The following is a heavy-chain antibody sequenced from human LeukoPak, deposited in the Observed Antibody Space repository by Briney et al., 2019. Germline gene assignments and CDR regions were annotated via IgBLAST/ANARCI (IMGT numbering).Heavy chain of an antibody. Sequence: PSETLSPTCSVSGDSIGSYYWTWIRQSAGKGLEWIGYIFYSGSTNYSPSLKSRVTISVDTSNNQFSLQLRSVTAADTAIYYCARGRARDGSFPWLDSWGQGTLVTVSS. CDR3: ARGRARDGSFPWLDS. J-gene: IGHJ5*01. D-gene: IGHD3-10*01. CDR1: GDSIGSYY. CDR2: IFYSGST. V-gene: IGHV4-59*01.